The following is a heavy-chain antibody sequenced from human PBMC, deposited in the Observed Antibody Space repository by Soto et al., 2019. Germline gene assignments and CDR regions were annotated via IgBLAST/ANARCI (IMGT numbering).Heavy chain of an antibody. CDR3: ATSFSPGIAVAGSY. CDR2: FDPEDGET. J-gene: IGHJ4*02. Sequence: QVQLVQSGAEVKKPGASVKVSCKVSGYTLTELSMHWVRQAPGKGLEWMGGFDPEDGETIYAQKFQGRVTMTADTSTDTAYMELSSLRSEDTAVYYCATSFSPGIAVAGSYWGQGTLVTVSS. D-gene: IGHD6-19*01. V-gene: IGHV1-24*01. CDR1: GYTLTELS.